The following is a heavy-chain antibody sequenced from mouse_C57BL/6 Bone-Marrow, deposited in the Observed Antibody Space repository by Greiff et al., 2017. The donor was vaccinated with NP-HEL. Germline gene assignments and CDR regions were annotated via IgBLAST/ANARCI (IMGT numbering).Heavy chain of an antibody. CDR1: GYTFTDYY. Sequence: EVQLQQSGPVLVKPGASVKMSCKASGYTFTDYYMNWVKQSHGKSLEWIGVINPYNGGTSYNQKFKGKATLTVDKSSRTAYMELNSLTSEDSAVYYCARKRDYYGSSFSWFAYWGQGTLVTVSA. J-gene: IGHJ3*01. D-gene: IGHD1-1*01. CDR2: INPYNGGT. V-gene: IGHV1-19*01. CDR3: ARKRDYYGSSFSWFAY.